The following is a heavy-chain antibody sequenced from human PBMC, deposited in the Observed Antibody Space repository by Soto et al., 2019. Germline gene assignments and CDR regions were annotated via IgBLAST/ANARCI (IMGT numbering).Heavy chain of an antibody. CDR3: ARAHDFWGGRQQPIDS. Sequence: SETLSLTCSVSGGSVSTDDYYWSWIRQPPGKALESIGCIYYSVNTNYNPSLKSRVSIPVDTSKSQFSLKLSSVTAADTAVYYCARAHDFWGGRQQPIDSWGQGTLVTVSS. D-gene: IGHD3-3*01. J-gene: IGHJ4*02. CDR2: IYYSVNT. V-gene: IGHV4-61*08. CDR1: GGSVSTDDYY.